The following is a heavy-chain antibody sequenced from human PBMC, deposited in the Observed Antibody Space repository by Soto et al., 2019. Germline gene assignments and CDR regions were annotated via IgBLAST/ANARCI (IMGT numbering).Heavy chain of an antibody. V-gene: IGHV3-48*02. Sequence: PGGSLRLSCAASGFTFSSYNMNWVRQAPGKGLEWLSYISSSGSTIYYADSVKGRFTIPRDNAKNSLYLQMNSLRDEDTAVYYCARDASGYSEYQPFDYWSLGTLVTVSS. J-gene: IGHJ4*02. CDR2: ISSSGSTI. CDR3: ARDASGYSEYQPFDY. CDR1: GFTFSSYN. D-gene: IGHD5-12*01.